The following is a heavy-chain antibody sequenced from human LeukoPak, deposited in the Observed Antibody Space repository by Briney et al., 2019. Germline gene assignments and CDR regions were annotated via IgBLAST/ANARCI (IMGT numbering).Heavy chain of an antibody. CDR1: GYTFTGYY. CDR2: INPNSGGT. J-gene: IGHJ6*03. CDR3: ASYYYGSGNPYYYYYYMDV. D-gene: IGHD3-10*01. Sequence: ASVKVSCKASGYTFTGYYMHWVRQAPGQGLEWMGWINPNSGGTNYAQKFQGRVTMTRDTSISTAYMELSRLRSDDTAVYYCASYYYGSGNPYYYYYYMDVWGKGTTVTVSS. V-gene: IGHV1-2*02.